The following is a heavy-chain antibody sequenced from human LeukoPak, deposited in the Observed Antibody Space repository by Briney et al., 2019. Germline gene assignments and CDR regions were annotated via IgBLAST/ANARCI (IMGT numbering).Heavy chain of an antibody. V-gene: IGHV4-34*01. J-gene: IGHJ4*02. CDR2: INHSGST. D-gene: IGHD3-16*02. CDR3: AGGHPYYDYVWGSYRYFDY. Sequence: SQTLSLTCAAYGGSFSGYYWSWIRQPPGKGLEWIGEINHSGSTNYNPSLKSRVTISVDTSKNQFSLKLSSVTAADTAVYYCAGGHPYYDYVWGSYRYFDYWGQGTLVTVSS. CDR1: GGSFSGYY.